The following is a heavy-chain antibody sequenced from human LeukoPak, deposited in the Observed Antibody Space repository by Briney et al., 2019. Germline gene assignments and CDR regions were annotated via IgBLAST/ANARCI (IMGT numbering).Heavy chain of an antibody. CDR3: ARLVYCSGGSCYSPGAFDI. CDR2: IIPTLGIA. CDR1: GCTFSSYA. Sequence: SVKVSCKASGCTFSSYAISWVRQAPGQGLEWMGRIIPTLGIANYAQKFQGRVTITADKSTSTAYMELSSLRSEDTAVYYCARLVYCSGGSCYSPGAFDIWGQGTMVTVSS. D-gene: IGHD2-15*01. V-gene: IGHV1-69*04. J-gene: IGHJ3*02.